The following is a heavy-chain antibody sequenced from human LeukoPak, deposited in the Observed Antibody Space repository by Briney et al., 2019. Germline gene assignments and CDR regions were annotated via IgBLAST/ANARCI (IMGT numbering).Heavy chain of an antibody. CDR1: GGSISSYY. CDR3: ARHERITMIVDAFDI. V-gene: IGHV4-59*08. J-gene: IGHJ3*02. D-gene: IGHD3-22*01. Sequence: SETLSLTCTVSGGSISSYYWSWIRQPPGKGLEWIGYIYYNGSTNYNPSLKSRVTISVDTSKNQFSLKLSSVTAADTAVYYCARHERITMIVDAFDIWGQGTMVTVSS. CDR2: IYYNGST.